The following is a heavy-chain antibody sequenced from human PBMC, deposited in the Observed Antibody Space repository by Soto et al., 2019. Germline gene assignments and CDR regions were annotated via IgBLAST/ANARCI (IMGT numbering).Heavy chain of an antibody. CDR1: GGSINSGDYY. D-gene: IGHD3-10*01. V-gene: IGHV4-30-4*01. J-gene: IGHJ6*02. CDR2: IFHSGST. Sequence: SETLSLTCTVSGGSINSGDYYWTWVRQPPGKGLEWIGNIFHSGSTYYTPSLQSRVTISLDTSKNHFSLKLSSVTPADTAVYYCARDRYYGSGTYYNFYSGMDVWGQGTTVTSP. CDR3: ARDRYYGSGTYYNFYSGMDV.